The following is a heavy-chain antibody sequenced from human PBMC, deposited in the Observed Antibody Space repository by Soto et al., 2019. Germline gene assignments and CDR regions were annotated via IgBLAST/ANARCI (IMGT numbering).Heavy chain of an antibody. D-gene: IGHD6-19*01. CDR1: GGTFSSYT. CDR2: IIPILGIA. J-gene: IGHJ3*02. Sequence: SVKVSCKASGGTFSSYTISWVRQAPVQGLEWMGRIIPILGIANYAQKFQGRVTITADKSTSTAYMELSSLRSEDTAVYYCARDLLVAVAGTGSAFDIWGQGTMVTVSS. V-gene: IGHV1-69*04. CDR3: ARDLLVAVAGTGSAFDI.